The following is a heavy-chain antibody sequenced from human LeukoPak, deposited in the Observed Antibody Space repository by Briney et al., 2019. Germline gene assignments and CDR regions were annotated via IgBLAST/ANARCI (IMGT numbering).Heavy chain of an antibody. V-gene: IGHV3-23*01. CDR3: ASSGFSGYEHPC. CDR1: GFTFRSYS. Sequence: GGSLTLSCAASGFTFRSYSMAWVRLAPGKGLGWDSVIRGGADDTSYAVSVKGRFTISRDNSKNTLVLQMDGLRVEDTAVYYCASSGFSGYEHPCWGQGTLVTVSS. CDR2: IRGGADDT. D-gene: IGHD5-12*01. J-gene: IGHJ4*02.